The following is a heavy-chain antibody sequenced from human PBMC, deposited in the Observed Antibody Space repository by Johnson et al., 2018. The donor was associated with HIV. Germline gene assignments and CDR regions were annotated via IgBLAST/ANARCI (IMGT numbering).Heavy chain of an antibody. J-gene: IGHJ3*02. CDR3: AREMGREDDAFDI. CDR1: GFTVSSNY. V-gene: IGHV3-53*01. CDR2: IYSGGST. Sequence: VQLVESGGGLIQPGGSLRLSCAASGFTVSSNYMSWVRQAPGKGLEWVSLIYSGGSTYYADSVKGRFTISRDNSKNTRYLQINSLRAEDTAVYYCAREMGREDDAFDIWGQGTMVTVSS. D-gene: IGHD1-26*01.